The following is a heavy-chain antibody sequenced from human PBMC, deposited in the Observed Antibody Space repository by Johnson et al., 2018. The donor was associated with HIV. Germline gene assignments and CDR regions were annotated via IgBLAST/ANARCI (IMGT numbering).Heavy chain of an antibody. CDR2: ISGSGGST. CDR1: GFTFSSYA. D-gene: IGHD6-6*01. V-gene: IGHV3-23*04. CDR3: ARSSGARWAFDI. Sequence: EVQLVESGGGLVQPGGSLRLSCAASGFTFSSYAMSWVRQAPGKGLEWVSAISGSGGSTYYADSVKGRFTISRDNAKNSLYLQMNSLRAEDTAVYYCARSSGARWAFDIWGQGTMVTVSS. J-gene: IGHJ3*02.